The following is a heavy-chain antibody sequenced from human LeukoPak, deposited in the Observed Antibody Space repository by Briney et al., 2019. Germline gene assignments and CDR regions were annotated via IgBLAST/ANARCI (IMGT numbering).Heavy chain of an antibody. CDR3: ARDQGPGYFDY. J-gene: IGHJ4*02. CDR1: GFTFSSYA. D-gene: IGHD7-27*01. V-gene: IGHV3-33*08. Sequence: PGRSLRLSCAASGFTFSSYAMHWVRQAPGKGLEWVAVIWYDGSNKYYADSVKGRFTISRDNSKNTLYLQMNSLRAEDTAAYYCARDQGPGYFDYWGQGTLVTVSS. CDR2: IWYDGSNK.